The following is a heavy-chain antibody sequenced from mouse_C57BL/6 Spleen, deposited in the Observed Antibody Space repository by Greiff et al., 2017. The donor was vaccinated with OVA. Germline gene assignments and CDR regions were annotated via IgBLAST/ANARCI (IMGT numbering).Heavy chain of an antibody. CDR2: LWSGGST. D-gene: IGHD2-4*01. CDR1: GFSLTSYG. Sequence: VQLQESGPGLVQPSQSLSITCPVSGFSLTSYGVHWVRQSPGKGLEWLGVLWSGGSTDYNAAFISRLSISKDNSKSQVFFKMNSLQADDTAIYYCARIYYDYEGGMDYWGQGTSVTVSS. J-gene: IGHJ4*01. CDR3: ARIYYDYEGGMDY. V-gene: IGHV2-2*01.